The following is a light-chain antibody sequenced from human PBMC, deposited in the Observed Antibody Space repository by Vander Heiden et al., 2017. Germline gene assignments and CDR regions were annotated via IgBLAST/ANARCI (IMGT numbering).Light chain of an antibody. J-gene: IGKJ2*01. CDR2: GTS. CDR1: QSVRSSH. CDR3: QQYDSPPRT. Sequence: EIVLTQSPGTLSLSPGERATLSCRASQSVRSSHLAWYQQKPGQAPRFLIYGTSSRATGIPDRFSGSGSGTDFTLTISRLEPEDFAVYYCQQYDSPPRTFGQGTKLENK. V-gene: IGKV3-20*01.